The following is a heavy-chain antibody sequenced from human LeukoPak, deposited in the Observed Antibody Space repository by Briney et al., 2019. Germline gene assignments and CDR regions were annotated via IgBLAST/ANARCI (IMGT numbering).Heavy chain of an antibody. CDR1: GGSTGGGDYSISSGGYY. CDR2: IYYSGST. V-gene: IGHV4-30-4*01. J-gene: IGHJ5*02. D-gene: IGHD6-13*01. CDR3: ARARIAAAGSWFDP. Sequence: SETLSLTCSVSGGSTGGGDYSISSGGYYWTWVRRSPGKGLEWIGHIYYSGSTYYNPSLKSRVTISVDTSKNQFSLKLSSVTAADTAVYYCARARIAAAGSWFDPWGQGTLVTVSS.